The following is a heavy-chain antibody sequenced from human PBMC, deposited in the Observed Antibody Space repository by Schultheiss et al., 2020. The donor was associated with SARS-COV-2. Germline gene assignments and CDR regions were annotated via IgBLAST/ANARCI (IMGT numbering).Heavy chain of an antibody. V-gene: IGHV3-23*01. CDR3: ARVVLSIAVNYFDY. D-gene: IGHD6-19*01. CDR1: GFTFSSYD. J-gene: IGHJ4*02. CDR2: ISGSGGST. Sequence: GESLKISCAASGFTFSSYDMHWVRQATGKGLEWVSAISGSGGSTYYADSVKGRFTISRDNSKNTLYLQMNSLRAEDTAVYYCARVVLSIAVNYFDYWGQGTLVTVSS.